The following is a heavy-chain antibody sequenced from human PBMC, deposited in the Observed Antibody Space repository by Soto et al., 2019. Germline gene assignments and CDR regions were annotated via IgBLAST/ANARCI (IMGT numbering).Heavy chain of an antibody. Sequence: EVHLLESGGGLVQPGGSLRLSCAASGYTFSTYAMSWVRQAPGMGLEWVSAISVTGGSTYYADSVRGRFTISRDNSKNTLSLQMTSLRAEDTAVCYCAKATYSNVYNFDYWGQGTLVTVSS. CDR1: GYTFSTYA. D-gene: IGHD6-13*01. CDR3: AKATYSNVYNFDY. CDR2: ISVTGGST. J-gene: IGHJ4*02. V-gene: IGHV3-23*01.